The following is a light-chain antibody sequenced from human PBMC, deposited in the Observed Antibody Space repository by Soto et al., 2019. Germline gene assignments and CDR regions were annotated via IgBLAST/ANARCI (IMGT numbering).Light chain of an antibody. J-gene: IGKJ4*01. CDR3: QQYGNLPLT. V-gene: IGKV1-33*01. CDR1: QDISKY. CDR2: DAS. Sequence: DIQMTQSPSSLSASVGDRVTITCQASQDISKYLNWFQQKPGRAPKLLIYDASNLETGVPSRFRGTGPGTHFSFTITSLQREDFATYYCQQYGNLPLTFGGGTKVDIK.